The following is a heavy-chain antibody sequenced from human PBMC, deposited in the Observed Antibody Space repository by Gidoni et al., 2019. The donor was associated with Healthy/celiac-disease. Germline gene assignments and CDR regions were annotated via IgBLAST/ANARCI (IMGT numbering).Heavy chain of an antibody. J-gene: IGHJ4*02. CDR2: ISYDGSNK. CDR1: GFTFSSYA. Sequence: QVQLVESGGGVVQPGRSLRLSCAAPGFTFSSYAMHWVRQAPGKGLEWVAVISYDGSNKYYADSVKGRFTISRDNSKNTLYLQMNSLRAEDTAVYSCARDRSITFGGVIVMCYWGQGTLVTVSS. V-gene: IGHV3-30-3*01. D-gene: IGHD3-16*02. CDR3: ARDRSITFGGVIVMCY.